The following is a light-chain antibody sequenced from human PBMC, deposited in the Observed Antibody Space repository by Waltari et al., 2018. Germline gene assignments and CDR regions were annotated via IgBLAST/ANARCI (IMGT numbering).Light chain of an antibody. Sequence: IVLTQSPGTLSLSPGERATLSCRASQSISSNYLAWYQQKSGQAPRLLIYGAFNRATGTPDRFSGSGSGTDFTLTISGLEPEDFAVYYCQQYVESPPPLMYTFGQGTKLEIK. CDR1: QSISSNY. J-gene: IGKJ2*01. CDR2: GAF. CDR3: QQYVESPPPLMYT. V-gene: IGKV3-20*01.